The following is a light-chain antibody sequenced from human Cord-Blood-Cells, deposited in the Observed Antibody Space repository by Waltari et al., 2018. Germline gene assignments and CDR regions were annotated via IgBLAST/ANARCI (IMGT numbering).Light chain of an antibody. Sequence: DIVLTQSPGTLSLSAGARATLSCRASQSVSSSYLAWYQQKPGQAPSLLNYGSFSKATGIPDRFSGSGSGTDVTLTISRLEPEDFAVYYCQQYGSSPRTFGQGNKVEIK. CDR2: GSF. CDR1: QSVSSSY. V-gene: IGKV3-20*01. CDR3: QQYGSSPRT. J-gene: IGKJ1*01.